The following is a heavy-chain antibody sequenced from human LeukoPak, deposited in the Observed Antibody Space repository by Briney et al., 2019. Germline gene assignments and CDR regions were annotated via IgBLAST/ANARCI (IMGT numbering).Heavy chain of an antibody. CDR1: GFTFSSYA. V-gene: IGHV3-30-3*01. J-gene: IGHJ6*02. D-gene: IGHD2-2*01. Sequence: PGGSLRLSCAASGFTFSSYAMHWVRQAPGKGLEWVAVISYDGSNKYYADSVKGRFTISRDNSKNTLYLQMNSLRAEDTAVYYCARDSVVENHYYYYGMDVWGQGTTVTVSS. CDR3: ARDSVVENHYYYYGMDV. CDR2: ISYDGSNK.